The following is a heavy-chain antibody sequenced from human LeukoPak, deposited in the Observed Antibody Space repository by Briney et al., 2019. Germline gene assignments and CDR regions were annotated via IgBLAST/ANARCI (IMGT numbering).Heavy chain of an antibody. CDR2: ISGSGGST. CDR1: GFTFSSYA. D-gene: IGHD3-10*01. Sequence: GGSLRLSCAASGFTFSSYAMSWVRQAPGKGLEWVSAISGSGGSTYYADSVKGRFTISRDNSKNTLYLQMSSLRAEDTAVYYCAKSLYGSGSYTVDYWGQGTLVTVSS. J-gene: IGHJ4*02. V-gene: IGHV3-23*01. CDR3: AKSLYGSGSYTVDY.